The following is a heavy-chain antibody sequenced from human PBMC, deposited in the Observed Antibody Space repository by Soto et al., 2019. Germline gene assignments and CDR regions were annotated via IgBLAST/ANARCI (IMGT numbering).Heavy chain of an antibody. D-gene: IGHD3-22*01. CDR1: GYSFTSYW. J-gene: IGHJ4*02. CDR3: AKDLLGDRSGYHYGGDY. CDR2: IYPGDSDT. V-gene: IGHV5-51*01. Sequence: GESLKISCKGSGYSFTSYWIGWVRQMPGKGLEWMGIIYPGDSDTRYSPSFQGQVTISADKSISTAYLQMNSLRDEDTAVYYCAKDLLGDRSGYHYGGDYWGQGTLVTVSS.